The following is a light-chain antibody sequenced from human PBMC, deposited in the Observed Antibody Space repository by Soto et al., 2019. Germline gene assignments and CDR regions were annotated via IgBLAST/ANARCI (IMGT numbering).Light chain of an antibody. Sequence: EILLTQSPGTLSLSPGERATLSCRAIQSVSSNYLAWYQQKFGQAPRLLIYGASSRATGIPDRFSGSGSGTDFTLTISRLEPEDFAVYYCQQYGSSPPYTFGQGTKVDIK. V-gene: IGKV3-20*01. CDR3: QQYGSSPPYT. CDR2: GAS. J-gene: IGKJ2*01. CDR1: QSVSSNY.